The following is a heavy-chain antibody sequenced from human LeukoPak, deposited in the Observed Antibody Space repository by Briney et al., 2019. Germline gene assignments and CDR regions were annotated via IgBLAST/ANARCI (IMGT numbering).Heavy chain of an antibody. V-gene: IGHV3-23*01. CDR1: GGSFSGYY. J-gene: IGHJ4*02. D-gene: IGHD6-19*01. CDR2: ISGSGGST. CDR3: AKAGSGWSFDY. Sequence: ETLSLTCAVYGGSFSGYYWSWIRQPPGKGLEWVSAISGSGGSTYYADSVKGRFTISRDNSKNTLYLQMNSLRAEDTAVYYCAKAGSGWSFDYWGQGTLVTVSS.